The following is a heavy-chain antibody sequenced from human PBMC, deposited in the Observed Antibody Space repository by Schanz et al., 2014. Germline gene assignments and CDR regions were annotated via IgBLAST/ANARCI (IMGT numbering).Heavy chain of an antibody. D-gene: IGHD3-9*01. Sequence: QVQMVESGGGVVQPGRSLRLSCAASGFAFSVYGMHWVRQPAGKGPEWVAVIWSDGSTKYYADSVKGRFTISRDNAKNTLYLQMNSLRAEDTAVYYCAKQIHYDILTVTRNWGQGTLVTVSS. V-gene: IGHV3-33*03. CDR3: AKQIHYDILTVTRN. CDR2: IWSDGSTK. CDR1: GFAFSVYG. J-gene: IGHJ4*02.